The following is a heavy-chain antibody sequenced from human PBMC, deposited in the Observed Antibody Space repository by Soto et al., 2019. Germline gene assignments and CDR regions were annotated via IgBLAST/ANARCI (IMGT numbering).Heavy chain of an antibody. Sequence: QVQLVQSGAEVKKSGASVKVSCKASGYSVSDYFIQWVRQAPGQGLEWVAWINPKSAATNYAKKFQGRVCLTWDTSSSTAYMELTRLRPDDTAVYYCARIKWGLDYYNGMDVWGQGTTVIVSS. D-gene: IGHD1-26*01. J-gene: IGHJ6*02. CDR2: INPKSAAT. CDR3: ARIKWGLDYYNGMDV. CDR1: GYSVSDYF. V-gene: IGHV1-2*02.